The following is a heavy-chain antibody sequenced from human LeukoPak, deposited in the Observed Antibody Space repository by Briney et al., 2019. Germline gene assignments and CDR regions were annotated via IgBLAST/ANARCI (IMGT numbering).Heavy chain of an antibody. CDR3: ASYCSSTSCHRDYFDY. V-gene: IGHV4-4*02. CDR2: IYHSGGT. Sequence: SGTLSLTCAVSGASISSSYWWSWVRQSPGKGLEWIGEIYHSGGTNYNPSVESRVSLSLDKSKNQFSLKLSSVTAADTAVYYCASYCSSTSCHRDYFDYWGQGTLVTVSS. D-gene: IGHD2-2*02. J-gene: IGHJ4*02. CDR1: GASISSSYW.